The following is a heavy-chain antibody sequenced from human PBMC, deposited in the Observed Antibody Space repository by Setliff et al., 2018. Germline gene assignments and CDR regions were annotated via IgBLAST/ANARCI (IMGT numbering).Heavy chain of an antibody. Sequence: ASVKVSCKASGYMFRSYGINWMRQAPGQGFEWMGWTSAYNDNTKSSQKFQDRITMTTDTTTSTAYMEMRGLRSDDTAVYFCALSSLSLCSGGNCPNAFDVWGQGTVVTVSS. D-gene: IGHD2-15*01. CDR3: ALSSLSLCSGGNCPNAFDV. CDR2: TSAYNDNT. V-gene: IGHV1-18*04. CDR1: GYMFRSYG. J-gene: IGHJ3*01.